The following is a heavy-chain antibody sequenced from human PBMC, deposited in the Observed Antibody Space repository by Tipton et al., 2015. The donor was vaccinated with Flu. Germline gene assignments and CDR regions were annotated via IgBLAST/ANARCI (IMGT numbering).Heavy chain of an antibody. CDR3: STYNWNDVDVPVPAFDI. CDR1: GGSVSSGNYY. Sequence: TLSLTCTVSGGSVSSGNYYWTWIRQPAGKGLGWIGLIYPNGNTNYNASLKSRVSMSLDTSKNQFSLKMTSLTAADTAVYYCSTYNWNDVDVPVPAFDIWGQGTMVSVSS. D-gene: IGHD1-1*01. V-gene: IGHV4-61*02. J-gene: IGHJ3*02. CDR2: IYPNGNT.